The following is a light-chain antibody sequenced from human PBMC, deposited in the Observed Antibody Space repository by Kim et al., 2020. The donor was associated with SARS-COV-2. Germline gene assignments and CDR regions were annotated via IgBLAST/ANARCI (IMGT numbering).Light chain of an antibody. CDR1: QSISSW. V-gene: IGKV1-5*01. CDR2: DAS. CDR3: QQYNTYSRT. Sequence: EIQMTQSPSTLSASVGDRVTITCRASQSISSWLAWYQQKPGKAPKLLIYDASSLESGVPSRFSGSGSGTEFTLTISSLQPDDFATYYCQQYNTYSRTFGPGTKVDIK. J-gene: IGKJ1*01.